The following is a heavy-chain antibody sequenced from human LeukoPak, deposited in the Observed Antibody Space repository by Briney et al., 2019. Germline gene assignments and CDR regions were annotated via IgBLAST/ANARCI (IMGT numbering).Heavy chain of an antibody. J-gene: IGHJ4*02. Sequence: PGGSLRLACVASGFSFSNTWMNWVRQAPGKGLEWVGRIKSKVDGEATDCAAPMRGRFTISRDDSKNTLYLQMDRLQIEDTALYYCTTRVATINDNWGQGTLVTVSS. V-gene: IGHV3-15*01. CDR2: IKSKVDGEAT. D-gene: IGHD5-12*01. CDR3: TTRVATINDN. CDR1: GFSFSNTW.